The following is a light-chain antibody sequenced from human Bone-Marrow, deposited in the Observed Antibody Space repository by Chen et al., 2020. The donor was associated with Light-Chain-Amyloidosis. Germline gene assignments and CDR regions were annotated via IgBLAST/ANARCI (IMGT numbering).Light chain of an antibody. J-gene: IGLJ3*02. Sequence: NFMLTQPHSVSESPGKTDIISCNRSSGSIATNYVQWYQQRPGSSPTTVIYEDDQRPSGVPDRFSGSIDRSSNSASLTISGLKTEDEADYYCQSYQGSSQGVFGGGTKLTVL. CDR1: SGSIATNY. CDR3: QSYQGSSQGV. V-gene: IGLV6-57*01. CDR2: EDD.